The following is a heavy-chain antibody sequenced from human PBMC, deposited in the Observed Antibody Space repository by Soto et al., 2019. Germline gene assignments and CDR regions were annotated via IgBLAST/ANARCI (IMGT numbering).Heavy chain of an antibody. V-gene: IGHV3-30*18. CDR2: ISYDGSNK. D-gene: IGHD5-18*01. J-gene: IGHJ6*02. CDR1: GFTFSSYG. CDR3: AKDLKEYSYVEHYYYYGMDV. Sequence: ESGGGVVQPGRSLRLSCAASGFTFSSYGMHWVRQAPGKGLEWVAVISYDGSNKYYADSVKGRFTISRDNSKNTLYLQMNSLRAEDTAVYYCAKDLKEYSYVEHYYYYGMDVWGQGTTVTVSS.